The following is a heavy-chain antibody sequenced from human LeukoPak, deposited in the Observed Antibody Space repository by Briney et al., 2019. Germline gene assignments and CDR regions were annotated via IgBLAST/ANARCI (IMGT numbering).Heavy chain of an antibody. CDR3: ARGIAAAGFDY. CDR1: GFTFSSYA. Sequence: GGSLRLSCAASGFTFSSYAMSWVRQAPGKGLGWVSAISGSGGSTYYADSVKGRFTISRDNSKNTLYLQMNSLRAEDTAVYYCARGIAAAGFDYWGQGTLVTVSS. D-gene: IGHD6-13*01. J-gene: IGHJ4*02. CDR2: ISGSGGST. V-gene: IGHV3-23*01.